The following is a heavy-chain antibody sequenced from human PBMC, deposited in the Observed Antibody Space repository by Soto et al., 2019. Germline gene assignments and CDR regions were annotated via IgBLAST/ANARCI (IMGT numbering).Heavy chain of an antibody. CDR1: GGSISIHGYS. CDR3: ARRVIAVAGSWFDP. V-gene: IGHV4-30-2*01. CDR2: IYQSGST. Sequence: PSETLSLTCDVSGGSISIHGYSWSWIRQPPGKGLEWIGYIYQSGSTYHNPSLKSRVTISVDRSKNQFSLKLSSVTAADTAVYYCARRVIAVAGSWFDPWGLGTLVTVSS. J-gene: IGHJ5*02. D-gene: IGHD6-19*01.